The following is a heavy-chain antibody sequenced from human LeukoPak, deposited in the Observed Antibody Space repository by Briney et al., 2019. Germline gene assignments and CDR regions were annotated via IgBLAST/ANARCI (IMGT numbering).Heavy chain of an antibody. V-gene: IGHV3-33*06. CDR1: GFTFSSFG. CDR3: AKEDGYCSSTSCYIHYYYYMDV. J-gene: IGHJ6*03. D-gene: IGHD2-2*02. Sequence: GGSLRLSCAASGFTFSSFGMHWVRQAPGKGLGWVAVIWYDGSNKYYADSVKGRFTISRDNSKNTLYLQMNSLRAEDTAVYYCAKEDGYCSSTSCYIHYYYYMDVWGKGTTVTVSS. CDR2: IWYDGSNK.